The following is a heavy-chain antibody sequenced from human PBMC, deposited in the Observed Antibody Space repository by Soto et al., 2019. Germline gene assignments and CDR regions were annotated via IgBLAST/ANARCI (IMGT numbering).Heavy chain of an antibody. V-gene: IGHV3-30-3*01. CDR1: GFTFSSYA. D-gene: IGHD6-6*01. J-gene: IGHJ6*02. CDR3: AREFTGIAARQDYYYYGMDV. CDR2: ISYDGSNK. Sequence: GGSLRLSCAASGFTFSSYAMHWVRQAPGKGLEWVAVISYDGSNKYYADSVKGRFTISRDNSKNTLYLQMNSLRAEDTAVYYCAREFTGIAARQDYYYYGMDVWGQGTTVTVSS.